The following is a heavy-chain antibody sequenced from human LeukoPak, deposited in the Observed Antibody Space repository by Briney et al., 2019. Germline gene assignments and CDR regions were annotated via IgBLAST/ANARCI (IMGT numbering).Heavy chain of an antibody. D-gene: IGHD4-11*01. J-gene: IGHJ6*03. CDR3: ARGRVSSSTWYSTYYYYIYMDV. V-gene: IGHV4-59*01. Sequence: SETLSLTCSVSDDSITMYYWTWIRQPPGKGLEWIGYVDHTGSTNFNPSLNGRVSISRDTSKNLFSLRLRSVTAADTAVYFCARGRVSSSTWYSTYYYYIYMDVWGKGTTATVSS. CDR2: VDHTGST. CDR1: DDSITMYY.